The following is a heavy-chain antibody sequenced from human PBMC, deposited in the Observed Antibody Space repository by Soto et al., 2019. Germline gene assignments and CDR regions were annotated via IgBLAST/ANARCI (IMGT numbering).Heavy chain of an antibody. D-gene: IGHD2-15*01. J-gene: IGHJ4*02. CDR3: GRRDIQGPIDY. V-gene: IGHV4-28*01. Sequence: QVQLQESGAGLVKPSDTLSLTCAVSGYSISSSNWWGWIRQPPGKGLEWIGNIYYSETNYYNPALKRRVTRPVDTSKNQVALKLNSLTAVDTAVYYCGRRDIQGPIDYWGQGTLVTVSS. CDR2: IYYSETN. CDR1: GYSISSSNW.